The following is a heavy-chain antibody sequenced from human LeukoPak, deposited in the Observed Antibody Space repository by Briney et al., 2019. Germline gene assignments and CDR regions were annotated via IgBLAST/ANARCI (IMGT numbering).Heavy chain of an antibody. CDR1: GFTFSDYW. V-gene: IGHV3-7*01. CDR2: INQDGSRN. Sequence: PGGSLRLSCAGSGFTFSDYWIDWVRQAPGKGLEWVANINQDGSRNTYLESMMGRFTISRDNAKNSLYLRMSHLRVEDTAVYYCTRNRGWQQFDYWGQGTLVIVSS. CDR3: TRNRGWQQFDY. J-gene: IGHJ4*02. D-gene: IGHD5-24*01.